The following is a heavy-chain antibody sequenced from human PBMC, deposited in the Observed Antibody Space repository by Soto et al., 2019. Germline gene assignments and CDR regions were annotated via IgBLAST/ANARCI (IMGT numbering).Heavy chain of an antibody. Sequence: PGGSLRLSCAASGSIFRGYGMHWVRQAPGKGLEWVAVIRYDGSNINYADSVMGRFTISRDNSKNTLYLEMNSLRAEDTAVYYCARVLIGGTTFRGYLDYCGQGTLVTVSS. D-gene: IGHD3-9*01. CDR3: ARVLIGGTTFRGYLDY. V-gene: IGHV3-33*01. CDR1: GSIFRGYG. CDR2: IRYDGSNI. J-gene: IGHJ4*02.